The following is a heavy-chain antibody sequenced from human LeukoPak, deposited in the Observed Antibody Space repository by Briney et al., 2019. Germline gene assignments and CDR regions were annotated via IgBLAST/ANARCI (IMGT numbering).Heavy chain of an antibody. D-gene: IGHD5-12*01. CDR2: IYSGGRT. J-gene: IGHJ6*03. CDR3: AKGGGYEAQYYYYYLDV. Sequence: GGSLRLSCAASRFTVSSNYMSWVRQAPGKGLEWVSVIYSGGRTDYAGSVKGRFTISRDNSKNTLHLQMKSLRAEDTAVYYCAKGGGYEAQYYYYYLDVWGKGTTVTISS. CDR1: RFTVSSNY. V-gene: IGHV3-66*01.